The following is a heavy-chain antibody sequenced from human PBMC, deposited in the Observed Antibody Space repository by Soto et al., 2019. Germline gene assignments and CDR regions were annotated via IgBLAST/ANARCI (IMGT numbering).Heavy chain of an antibody. CDR2: IYYSGST. D-gene: IGHD3-10*01. CDR3: ARDPNYYGSGSGAI. J-gene: IGHJ3*02. CDR1: GGSISSGGYY. V-gene: IGHV4-31*03. Sequence: QVQLQESGPGLVKPSQTLSLTCTVSGGSISSGGYYWSWIRQHPGKGLEWIGYIYYSGSTYYNPSLKSRVTISVDTSKNQFALKLSSVTAADTAVYYCARDPNYYGSGSGAIWGQGTMVTVSS.